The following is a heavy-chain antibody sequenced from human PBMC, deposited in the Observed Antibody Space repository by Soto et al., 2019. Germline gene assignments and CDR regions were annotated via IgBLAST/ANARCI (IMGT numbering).Heavy chain of an antibody. CDR1: GYTFTSHD. J-gene: IGHJ5*02. CDR3: ASDMSTT. Sequence: QVQLVQSGAEVKKPGASVKVSCKASGYTFTSHDINWMRQATGQGLEWMGWMNPNSGHTNYAQKIQGRVPMTRDTSISTAYMELTSLRSEDTAIYYCASDMSTTWGQGTLVIVSS. CDR2: MNPNSGHT. V-gene: IGHV1-8*01. D-gene: IGHD2-2*01.